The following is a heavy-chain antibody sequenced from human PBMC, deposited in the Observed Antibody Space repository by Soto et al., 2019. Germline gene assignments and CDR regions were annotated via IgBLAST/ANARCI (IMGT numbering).Heavy chain of an antibody. V-gene: IGHV4-39*01. CDR2: IYYSGTT. CDR3: ARPRGLRFSVADVFDI. Sequence: QLQLQESGPGLVKPSETLSLTCTVSGGSISSSSFYWGWIRQPPGKGLVWIGSIYYSGTTYYNPSLKSRVTISVDTSKNQFSRKLSSVIAADTAVYYCARPRGLRFSVADVFDIWGQGTMVTVSS. J-gene: IGHJ3*02. D-gene: IGHD3-3*01. CDR1: GGSISSSSFY.